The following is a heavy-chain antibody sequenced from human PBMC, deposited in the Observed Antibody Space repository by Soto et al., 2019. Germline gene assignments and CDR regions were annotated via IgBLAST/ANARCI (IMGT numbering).Heavy chain of an antibody. CDR3: ARGPRVVWVVPTAQRDVFDI. D-gene: IGHD2-2*01. V-gene: IGHV4-34*01. CDR2: INHSGST. Sequence: QVQLQQWGAGLLKPSETLSLTCAVYGGSFSDFYWNFIRQPPGKGLEWIGEINHSGSTNYNPSLTSRVTISVDTSKNPFSLKLRSVTAADTAVYFCARGPRVVWVVPTAQRDVFDILGQGTVVTVSS. CDR1: GGSFSDFY. J-gene: IGHJ3*02.